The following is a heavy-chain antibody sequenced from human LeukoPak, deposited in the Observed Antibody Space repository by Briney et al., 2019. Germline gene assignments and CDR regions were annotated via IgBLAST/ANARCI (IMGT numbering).Heavy chain of an antibody. CDR1: GFTFSSYA. V-gene: IGHV3-30*04. D-gene: IGHD3-10*01. CDR2: ISYDGSNK. CDR3: ARDITGSGSFQSFFDY. Sequence: GGSLRLSCAASGFTFSSYAMHWVRQAPGKGLEWVAVISYDGSNKYYADSVKGRFTVSRDNSKNTLYLQMNSLRAEDTAVYYCARDITGSGSFQSFFDYWGQGTLVTVSS. J-gene: IGHJ4*02.